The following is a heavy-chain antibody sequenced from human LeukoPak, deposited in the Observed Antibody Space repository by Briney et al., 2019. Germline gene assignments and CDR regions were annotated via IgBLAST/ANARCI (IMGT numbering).Heavy chain of an antibody. CDR2: IKQDGSEK. Sequence: GGTLRLYCAASGFTFRSYWMNWVRQAPGKGLEWVANIKQDGSEKYYVDSVKGRFTISRDNAENLLYLEMNSLRDEDTAVYYCARDKIVGATKFDYWGQGTLVTVSS. CDR1: GFTFRSYW. D-gene: IGHD1-26*01. J-gene: IGHJ4*02. V-gene: IGHV3-7*01. CDR3: ARDKIVGATKFDY.